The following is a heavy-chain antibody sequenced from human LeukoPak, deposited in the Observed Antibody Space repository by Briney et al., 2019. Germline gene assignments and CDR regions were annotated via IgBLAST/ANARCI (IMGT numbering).Heavy chain of an antibody. V-gene: IGHV3-23*01. CDR3: TRNNAGSSPFAL. D-gene: IGHD6-13*01. Sequence: PGGSLRHVYTASGCTVDNYEMSWVRQAPGKGLEWVSGVNTDGGDTAYSDSVKGRCIISRDNSKNTLYLQMSSLRADDTAIYYRTRNNAGSSPFALWGQGTVGTVSS. J-gene: IGHJ1*01. CDR2: VNTDGGDT. CDR1: GCTVDNYE.